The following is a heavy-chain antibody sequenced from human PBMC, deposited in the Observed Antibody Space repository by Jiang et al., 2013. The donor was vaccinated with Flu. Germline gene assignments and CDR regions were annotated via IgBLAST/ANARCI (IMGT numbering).Heavy chain of an antibody. CDR1: GYTFTDYY. V-gene: IGHV1-69-2*01. CDR2: VDPEDGET. J-gene: IGHJ6*03. D-gene: IGHD6-13*01. Sequence: GAEVKKPGATVKISCKVSGYTFTDYYMHWVQQAPGKGLEWMGLVDPEDGETIYAEKFQGRVTITADTSTDTAYMELSSLRSEDTAVYYCATVGHSSSLGYYYYMDVWGKGTTVTVSS. CDR3: ATVGHSSSLGYYYYMDV.